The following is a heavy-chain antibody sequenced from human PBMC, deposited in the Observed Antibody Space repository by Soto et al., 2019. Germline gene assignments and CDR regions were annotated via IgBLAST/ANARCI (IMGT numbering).Heavy chain of an antibody. Sequence: EVQLVESGGGLVQPGGSLRLSCAASGFTFSSYSMNWVRQAPGKGLEWVSYISSSSSTIYYADSVKGRFTISRDNAKNSLYLQMNSLRDEDTAVYYCAKYSRGWSVWDAFDIWGQGTMVTVSS. D-gene: IGHD6-19*01. J-gene: IGHJ3*02. CDR1: GFTFSSYS. CDR2: ISSSSSTI. V-gene: IGHV3-48*02. CDR3: AKYSRGWSVWDAFDI.